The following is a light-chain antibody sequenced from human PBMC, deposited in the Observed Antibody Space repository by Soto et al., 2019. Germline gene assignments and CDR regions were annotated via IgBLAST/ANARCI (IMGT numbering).Light chain of an antibody. CDR2: DAS. J-gene: IGKJ5*01. CDR3: QQYDNWPPT. V-gene: IGKV3-20*01. CDR1: QSVSSSY. Sequence: EIVLTQFPGTLSLSPGERATLSCRASQSVSSSYLAWYQQKPGQAPRLLIYDASSRATGIPARFSGSGSGTEFTLTISSLQSEDFAVYYCQQYDNWPPTFGQGTRLEIK.